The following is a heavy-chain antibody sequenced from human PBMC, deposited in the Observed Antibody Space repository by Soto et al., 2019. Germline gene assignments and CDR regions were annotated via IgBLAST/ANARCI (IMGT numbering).Heavy chain of an antibody. D-gene: IGHD5-18*01. CDR3: AKGPIQLWTADYNWFDP. J-gene: IGHJ5*02. CDR1: GCNFGNYG. CDR2: ISGSGGST. V-gene: IGHV3-23*01. Sequence: PHRLCYAASGCNFGNYGVSWVRQTKGKGLEWVSAISGSGGSTYYADSVKGRFTISRDNSKNTLYLQMNSLRAEDTAVYYCAKGPIQLWTADYNWFDPWGQGTLVTVS.